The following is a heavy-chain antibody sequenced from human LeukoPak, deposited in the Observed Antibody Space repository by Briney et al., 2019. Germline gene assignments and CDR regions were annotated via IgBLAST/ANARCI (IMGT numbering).Heavy chain of an antibody. V-gene: IGHV1-69*06. CDR1: GGTFSSYA. D-gene: IGHD2-2*02. CDR3: ARGEFAYPIVVVPAAIGGDWFDP. J-gene: IGHJ5*02. CDR2: IIPIFGTA. Sequence: SVKVSCKASGGTFSSYAISWVRQAPGQGLEWMGGIIPIFGTANYAQKFRGRVTITADKSTSTAYMELSSLRSEDTAVYYCARGEFAYPIVVVPAAIGGDWFDPWGQGTLVTVSS.